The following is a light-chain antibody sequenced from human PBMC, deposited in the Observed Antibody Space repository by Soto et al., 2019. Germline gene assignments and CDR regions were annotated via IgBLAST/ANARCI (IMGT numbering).Light chain of an antibody. CDR2: FGS. CDR1: QSLLYSNGYNY. CDR3: MQSLGPPLP. J-gene: IGKJ3*01. Sequence: DIVMTQSPLSLPVTPGEPASISCRSSQSLLYSNGYNYLDWYLQKPGQSPQLLIYFGSNRASGVPDRCRAGGSGTDFILTISSVEPEDVGVYYCMQSLGPPLPFGPGTKVHVK. V-gene: IGKV2-28*01.